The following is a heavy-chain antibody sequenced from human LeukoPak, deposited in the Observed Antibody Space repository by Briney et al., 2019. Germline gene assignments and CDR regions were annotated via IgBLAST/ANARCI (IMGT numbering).Heavy chain of an antibody. CDR2: INKDGSEK. V-gene: IGHV3-7*01. J-gene: IGHJ6*04. CDR3: AELGITMIGGV. Sequence: GGSLRLSCGASGFTFYDYWMSWVRQAPGQGLEWVANINKDGSEKYYLDSEKGRFTISRDNAKNSLYLQMNSLRAEDTAVYYCAELGITMIGGVWGKGTTVTISS. D-gene: IGHD3-10*02. CDR1: GFTFYDYW.